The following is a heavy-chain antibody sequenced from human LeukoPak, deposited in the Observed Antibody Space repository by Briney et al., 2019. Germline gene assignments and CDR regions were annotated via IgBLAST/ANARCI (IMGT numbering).Heavy chain of an antibody. CDR1: GYIFTKYG. Sequence: GASVKVSCKASGYIFTKYGVSWVRQAPGQGLEWMGWISAYNGNTNYVQKFQGRVTLTTDTSTNTAYMELSSLRSEDTAVYYCARAPKSVYYFDYWGQGTLVTVSS. CDR3: ARAPKSVYYFDY. V-gene: IGHV1-18*01. J-gene: IGHJ4*02. D-gene: IGHD1-14*01. CDR2: ISAYNGNT.